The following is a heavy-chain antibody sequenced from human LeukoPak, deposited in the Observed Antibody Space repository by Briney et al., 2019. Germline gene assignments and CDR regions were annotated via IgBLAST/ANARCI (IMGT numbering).Heavy chain of an antibody. Sequence: SETLSLTCTVSGGSISSYYWSWIRQPPGKGLEWIGYIYYSGSTNYNPSLKSRVTISVDTSKNQFSLKLSSVTAADTAVYYCARDGSRPYCGSTSCYGYYYYYGMDVWGQGTTVTVSS. J-gene: IGHJ6*02. D-gene: IGHD2-2*01. CDR1: GGSISSYY. CDR2: IYYSGST. CDR3: ARDGSRPYCGSTSCYGYYYYYGMDV. V-gene: IGHV4-59*01.